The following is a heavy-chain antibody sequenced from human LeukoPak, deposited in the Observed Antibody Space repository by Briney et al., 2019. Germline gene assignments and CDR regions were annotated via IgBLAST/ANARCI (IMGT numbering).Heavy chain of an antibody. CDR2: ISSSSSTI. Sequence: GGSLRLSCAGSGFTLSRYSLNWVRQAPGKGPEWVSYISSSSSTIYYADSVKGRFTISRDNAKNSLYLQMNSLRAEDTAVYYCASPPWSGLTNWGQGTLVTVSS. D-gene: IGHD3-3*01. CDR3: ASPPWSGLTN. V-gene: IGHV3-48*01. CDR1: GFTLSRYS. J-gene: IGHJ4*02.